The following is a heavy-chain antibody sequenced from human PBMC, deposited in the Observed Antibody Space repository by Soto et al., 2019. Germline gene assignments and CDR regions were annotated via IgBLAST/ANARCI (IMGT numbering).Heavy chain of an antibody. CDR3: AADATAWQQMVPSDY. CDR1: GFTFTSSA. Sequence: SVKVSCKASGFTFTSSAFQWVRQARGQRLEWIGWIAVGSGYTNYAQRLQDRVTLTRDMSTATTYMELSRLTSEDTAIYYCAADATAWQQMVPSDYWGQGTLVTVSS. D-gene: IGHD2-8*01. V-gene: IGHV1-58*01. CDR2: IAVGSGYT. J-gene: IGHJ4*02.